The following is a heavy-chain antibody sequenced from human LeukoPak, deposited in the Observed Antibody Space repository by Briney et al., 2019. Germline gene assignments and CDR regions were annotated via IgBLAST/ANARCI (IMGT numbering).Heavy chain of an antibody. Sequence: PSGTLSLTCAVSGGSISSSNWWSWVRQPPGKGLEWIGEIYHSGSTNYNPSLKSRVTISVDKSKNQFSLKLSSVTAADTAVYYCASGLRYSSGWYYFDYWGQGTLVTVSS. CDR2: IYHSGST. CDR3: ASGLRYSSGWYYFDY. D-gene: IGHD6-19*01. J-gene: IGHJ4*02. V-gene: IGHV4-4*02. CDR1: GGSISSSNW.